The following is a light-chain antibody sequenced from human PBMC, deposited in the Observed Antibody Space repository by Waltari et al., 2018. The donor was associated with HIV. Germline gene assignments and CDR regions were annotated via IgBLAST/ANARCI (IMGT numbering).Light chain of an antibody. J-gene: IGKJ1*01. CDR3: MQALQSPWT. V-gene: IGKV2-28*01. Sequence: IVMTQSPLSLPVTPGEPASISCRSSRHLRHSIGDVYLYWYLQKQGQSPKLLIYFGSKLASGVPDRFSGSGSGTDFTLKISKVEAEDVGVYYCMQALQSPWTFGPGTRVEMK. CDR1: RHLRHSIGDVY. CDR2: FGS.